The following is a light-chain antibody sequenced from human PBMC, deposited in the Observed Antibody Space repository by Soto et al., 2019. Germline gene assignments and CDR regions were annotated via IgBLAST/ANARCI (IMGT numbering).Light chain of an antibody. Sequence: GDRVTITCRASQSVDNWLAWYQQKPGKAPELLIYGAFSLKSGVSSRFSGSRSGTEFALTISSLQPDDSATYYCQQYDSPPPTFGQGTKVEVK. CDR3: QQYDSPPPT. V-gene: IGKV1-5*01. J-gene: IGKJ1*01. CDR1: QSVDNW. CDR2: GAF.